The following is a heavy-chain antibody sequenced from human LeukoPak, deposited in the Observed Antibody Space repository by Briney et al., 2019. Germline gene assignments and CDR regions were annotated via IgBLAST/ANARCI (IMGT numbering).Heavy chain of an antibody. CDR3: ARGGGRSSTGMDV. CDR1: GGSISSGAYY. Sequence: PSETLSLTCTVSGGSISSGAYYWIWIRQHPGKGLEWIGYIYYSGSTYYNPSLKSRVTISVDTSKNHFSLKLSSVTAADTAVYYCARGGGRSSTGMDVWGQGTTVTVSS. V-gene: IGHV4-31*03. CDR2: IYYSGST. D-gene: IGHD2-2*01. J-gene: IGHJ6*02.